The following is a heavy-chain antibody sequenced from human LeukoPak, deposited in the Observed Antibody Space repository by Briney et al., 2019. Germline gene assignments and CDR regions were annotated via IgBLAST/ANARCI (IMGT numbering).Heavy chain of an antibody. J-gene: IGHJ2*01. CDR2: LYSSGRT. CDR1: GGSISGYY. V-gene: IGHV4-4*07. D-gene: IGHD3-22*01. CDR3: ARDPLIAGYFDL. Sequence: SETLSLTCTVSGGSISGYYWNWIRQPAGKGLEWIGRLYSSGRTSYNPSLMSRVTMSLDTSKNQFSQRLSSVTAADTAVYYCARDPLIAGYFDLWGRGTLVTVSS.